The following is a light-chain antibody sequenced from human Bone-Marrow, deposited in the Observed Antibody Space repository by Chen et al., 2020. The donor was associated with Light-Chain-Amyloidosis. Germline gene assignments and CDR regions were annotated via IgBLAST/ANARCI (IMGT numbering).Light chain of an antibody. CDR1: QSVRFT. CDR2: DAS. V-gene: IGKV3-11*01. Sequence: IVLTHSPATLFLSPGDRVTLSCRASQSVRFTLARYQQKPGQAPRLLIDDASNRATGIPSRFSGSGSMTDFTLTISSLEPEDCAVYYCQQRSNWPRTFGQGIKVDIK. J-gene: IGKJ1*01. CDR3: QQRSNWPRT.